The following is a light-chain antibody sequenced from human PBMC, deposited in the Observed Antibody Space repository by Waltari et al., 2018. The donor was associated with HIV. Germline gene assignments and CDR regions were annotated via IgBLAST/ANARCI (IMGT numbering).Light chain of an antibody. J-gene: IGKJ5*01. CDR1: RSVLYSSNNKNF. CDR2: LAS. CDR3: QQYYDAPPIT. V-gene: IGKV4-1*01. Sequence: DIVMTQSPDSLAVSLGARATINCKSSRSVLYSSNNKNFLAWYQHKPGQPPKLLIYLASTRESGVPDRFSGSGSGTDFTRTISSLQAEDVAIYYGQQYYDAPPITFGQGTRLEIK.